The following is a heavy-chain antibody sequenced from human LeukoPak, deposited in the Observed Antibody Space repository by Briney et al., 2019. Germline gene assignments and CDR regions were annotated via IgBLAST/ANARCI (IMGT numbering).Heavy chain of an antibody. V-gene: IGHV4-34*01. CDR2: INHSGST. CDR3: ARVKVVVVAATPGFDY. D-gene: IGHD2-15*01. Sequence: SEILSLTCAVYGGFFSGYYWSWIRQPPGKGLEWIGEINHSGSTNYNPSLKSRVTISVDTSKNQFSLKLSSVTAADTAVYYCARVKVVVVAATPGFDYWGQGTLVTVSS. CDR1: GGFFSGYY. J-gene: IGHJ4*02.